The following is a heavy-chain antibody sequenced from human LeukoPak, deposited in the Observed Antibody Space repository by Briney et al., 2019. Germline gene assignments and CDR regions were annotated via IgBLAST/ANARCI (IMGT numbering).Heavy chain of an antibody. CDR3: ARGSLYYDSSPSYGMDV. Sequence: ASVKVSCKASGYTFTGYHMHWVRQAPGQGLEWMGRINPNSGDTNYAQKFQGRVTMTRDTSISTAYMELSRLRSDDTAVYYCARGSLYYDSSPSYGMDVWGQGTTVTVSS. V-gene: IGHV1-2*06. CDR1: GYTFTGYH. D-gene: IGHD3-22*01. CDR2: INPNSGDT. J-gene: IGHJ6*02.